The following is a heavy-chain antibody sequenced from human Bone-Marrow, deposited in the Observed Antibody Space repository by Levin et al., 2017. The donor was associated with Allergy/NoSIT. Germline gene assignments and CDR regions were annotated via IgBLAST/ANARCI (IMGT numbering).Heavy chain of an antibody. J-gene: IGHJ6*03. CDR2: IIPIFGTA. V-gene: IGHV1-69*13. CDR3: ASKYCSGGSCYYMDV. Sequence: ASVKVSCKASGGTFSSYAISWVRQAPGQGLEWMGGIIPIFGTANYAQKFQGRVTITADESTSTAYMELSSLRSEDTAVYYCASKYCSGGSCYYMDVWGKGTTVTVSS. CDR1: GGTFSSYA. D-gene: IGHD2-15*01.